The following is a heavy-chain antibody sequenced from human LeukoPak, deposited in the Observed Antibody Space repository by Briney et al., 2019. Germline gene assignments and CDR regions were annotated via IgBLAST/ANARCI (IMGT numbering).Heavy chain of an antibody. CDR2: ISGSGGST. D-gene: IGHD3-3*01. CDR1: GFTFSSYA. CDR3: ARDYIAYDPLDY. J-gene: IGHJ4*02. V-gene: IGHV3-23*01. Sequence: GGSLRLSCAASGFTFSSYAMSWVRQAPGKGLEWVSAISGSGGSTYYADFVKGRFTISRDNSKNTLYLQMNSLRAEDTAVYWCARDYIAYDPLDYWGQGTLVTVSS.